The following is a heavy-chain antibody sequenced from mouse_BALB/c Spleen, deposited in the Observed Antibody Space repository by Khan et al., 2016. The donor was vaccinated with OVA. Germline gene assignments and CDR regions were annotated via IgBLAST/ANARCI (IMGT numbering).Heavy chain of an antibody. V-gene: IGHV1-74*01. CDR2: IHPSDNET. CDR1: GYSFTSYW. CDR3: AGTHYDVYPCYFEY. Sequence: QVQLQQPGAELVRPGASVKLSCKASGYSFTSYWMNWVKQRPGQGLEWIGMIHPSDNETRLNQKFKDKATLTVDKSSSTAYMQLSSPTSEDSAVXYCAGTHYDVYPCYFEYAGQGITHTVSS. J-gene: IGHJ2*01. D-gene: IGHD2-3*01.